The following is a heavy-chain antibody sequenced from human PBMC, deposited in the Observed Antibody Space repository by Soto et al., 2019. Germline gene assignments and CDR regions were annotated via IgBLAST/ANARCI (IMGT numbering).Heavy chain of an antibody. Sequence: ASVKVSCKASGYTFTSYGISWVRQAPGQGLEWMGWISAYNGNTNYAQKLQGRVTMTTDTSTSTAYMELRSLRSDDTAVYYCARVFGALRYYDFWSGRISHQDYWGQGTLVTVSS. CDR3: ARVFGALRYYDFWSGRISHQDY. J-gene: IGHJ4*02. CDR2: ISAYNGNT. D-gene: IGHD3-3*01. CDR1: GYTFTSYG. V-gene: IGHV1-18*01.